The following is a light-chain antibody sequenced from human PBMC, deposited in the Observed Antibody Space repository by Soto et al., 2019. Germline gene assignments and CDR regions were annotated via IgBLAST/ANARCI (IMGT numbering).Light chain of an antibody. CDR1: SSDVGASNF. Sequence: QSVLTQPASVSGSPGQSITISCTGSSSDVGASNFVSWYQQHPGKAPKVMIYDVSNRPSGVSSRFSGSKSGNTASLTISGLQAEDEADYYCSSYTGSRTYVFGSGTKVTVL. CDR2: DVS. J-gene: IGLJ1*01. V-gene: IGLV2-14*01. CDR3: SSYTGSRTYV.